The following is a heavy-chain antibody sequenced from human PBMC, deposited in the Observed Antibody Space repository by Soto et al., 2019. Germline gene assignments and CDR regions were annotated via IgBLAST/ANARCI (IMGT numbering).Heavy chain of an antibody. V-gene: IGHV3-33*01. Sequence: GVSLRRSCAASGFTFSSYGMHWVRQAPGKGLEWVAVIWYDGGNKYYADSVKGRFTISRDNSKNTLYLQMNSLRAEDTAVHYCARVTPSTGGIWTYFDYWGQGTMVTASS. J-gene: IGHJ4*02. CDR3: ARVTPSTGGIWTYFDY. D-gene: IGHD2-15*01. CDR2: IWYDGGNK. CDR1: GFTFSSYG.